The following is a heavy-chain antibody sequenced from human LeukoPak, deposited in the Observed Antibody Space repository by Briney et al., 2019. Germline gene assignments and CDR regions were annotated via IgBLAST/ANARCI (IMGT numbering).Heavy chain of an antibody. V-gene: IGHV1-46*01. D-gene: IGHD3-22*01. Sequence: ASVKVSCKASGYTFSSYYMHWVRQAPGQGLEWMGIINPSGGSTKYAQKLQGRVTVTRDTSTSTVYMELSSLRSEDTAVYYCARDDSSGPQVYWGQGTLDTVSS. CDR3: ARDDSSGPQVY. CDR1: GYTFSSYY. J-gene: IGHJ4*02. CDR2: INPSGGST.